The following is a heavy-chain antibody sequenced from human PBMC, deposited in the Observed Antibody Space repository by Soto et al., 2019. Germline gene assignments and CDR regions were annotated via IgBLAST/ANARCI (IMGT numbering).Heavy chain of an antibody. CDR1: GFTFSDYY. V-gene: IGHV3-11*01. D-gene: IGHD6-6*01. CDR2: ISSSGSTI. J-gene: IGHJ5*02. Sequence: GGSLRLSCAASGFTFSDYYMSWIRQAPGKGLEWVSYISSSGSTIYYADSVKGRFTISRDNAKNSLYLQMNSLRAEDTAVYYCARVPRGSSSSFWFDPWGQGTLVTVSS. CDR3: ARVPRGSSSSFWFDP.